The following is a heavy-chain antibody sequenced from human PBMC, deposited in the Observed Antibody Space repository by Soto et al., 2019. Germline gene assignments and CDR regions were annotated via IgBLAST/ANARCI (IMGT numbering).Heavy chain of an antibody. J-gene: IGHJ5*02. Sequence: SETLSLTCAVYGGSFSGYYWSWIRQPPGKGLEWIGEINHSGSTNYNPYPKSRVTISVDTSKNQFSLKLSSVTAADTAVYYCARGFYSSSWFNNWFDPWGQGTLVT. V-gene: IGHV4-34*01. D-gene: IGHD6-13*01. CDR1: GGSFSGYY. CDR2: INHSGST. CDR3: ARGFYSSSWFNNWFDP.